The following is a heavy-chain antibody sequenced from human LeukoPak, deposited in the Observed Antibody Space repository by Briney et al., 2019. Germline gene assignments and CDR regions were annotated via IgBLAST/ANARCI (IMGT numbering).Heavy chain of an antibody. V-gene: IGHV1-18*01. CDR3: ARYMTVSGLRSTKGY. CDR1: GYTFTSYG. J-gene: IGHJ4*02. Sequence: ASVNVSCKASGYTFTSYGISWVRQAPGQGLEWMGWISAYNGNTNYAQKLQGRVTMTTDTSTSTAYMELRSLRSDDTAVYYCARYMTVSGLRSTKGYWGQGTLVTVSS. CDR2: ISAYNGNT. D-gene: IGHD6-19*01.